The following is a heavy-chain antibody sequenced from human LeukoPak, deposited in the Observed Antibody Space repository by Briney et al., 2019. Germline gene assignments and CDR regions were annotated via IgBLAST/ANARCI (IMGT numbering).Heavy chain of an antibody. CDR1: GYTFTGYY. D-gene: IGHD2-15*01. CDR3: ARGVPLYCSGGSCFVH. V-gene: IGHV1-2*02. CDR2: INPNSGGT. Sequence: ASVKVSCKASGYTFTGYYMHWVRQAPGQGLEWMGWINPNSGGTNYAQKFQGRVTMTRDTSISTAYMELSRLRSDDTAVYYCARGVPLYCSGGSCFVHWGQGTLVTVSS. J-gene: IGHJ5*02.